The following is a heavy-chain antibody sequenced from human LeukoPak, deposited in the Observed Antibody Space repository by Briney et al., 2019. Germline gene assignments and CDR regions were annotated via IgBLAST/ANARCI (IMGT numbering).Heavy chain of an antibody. Sequence: SETLSLTCTVSGGSISSYYWSWIRQPPGKGLEWIGYIYYSGSTNYNPSLKSRVTISVDTSKNQFSLKLGSVTAADTAVYYCASTYSSGWVFFDYWGQGTLVTVSS. CDR2: IYYSGST. CDR3: ASTYSSGWVFFDY. V-gene: IGHV4-59*01. CDR1: GGSISSYY. J-gene: IGHJ4*02. D-gene: IGHD6-19*01.